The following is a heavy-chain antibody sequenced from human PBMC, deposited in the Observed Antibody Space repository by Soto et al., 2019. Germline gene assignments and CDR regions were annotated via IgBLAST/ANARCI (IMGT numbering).Heavy chain of an antibody. D-gene: IGHD3-10*01. CDR2: INHSGST. J-gene: IGHJ4*02. V-gene: IGHV4-34*01. Sequence: PSETLSLTCAVYGGSFSGYYWSWIRQPPGKGLEWIGEINHSGSTNYNPSLKSRVTISVDTSKNQFSLKLSSVTAADTAVYYCARGQAXLRGSGXYSDYWGQGTLVTVSS. CDR3: ARGQAXLRGSGXYSDY. CDR1: GGSFSGYY.